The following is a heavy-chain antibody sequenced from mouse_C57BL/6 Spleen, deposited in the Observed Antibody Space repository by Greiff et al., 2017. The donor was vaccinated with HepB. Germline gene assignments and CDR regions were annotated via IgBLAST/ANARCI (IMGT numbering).Heavy chain of an antibody. Sequence: QVQLQQPGAELVRPGTSVKLSCKASGYTFTSYWMHWVKQRPGQGLEWIGVIDPSDSYTNYNQKFKGKATLTVDTSSSTAYMQLSSLTSEDSAVYYCADYSYFDDWGQGTTLTVSS. J-gene: IGHJ2*01. CDR2: IDPSDSYT. CDR3: ADYSYFDD. V-gene: IGHV1-59*01. CDR1: GYTFTSYW. D-gene: IGHD2-13*01.